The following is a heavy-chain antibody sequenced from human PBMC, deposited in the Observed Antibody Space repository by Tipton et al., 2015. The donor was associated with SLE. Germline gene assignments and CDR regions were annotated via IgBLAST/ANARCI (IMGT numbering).Heavy chain of an antibody. D-gene: IGHD1-14*01. V-gene: IGHV4-34*01. J-gene: IGHJ5*02. CDR3: ANITIAAPGWFDP. CDR1: GGSFSGYY. Sequence: TLSLTCAVYGGSFSGYYWSWIRQPPGKGLEWIGEINHSGSTNYNPSLKSRVTISVDTSKNQFSLKLSSVTAADTAVYYCANITIAAPGWFDPWGQGTLVTVSS. CDR2: INHSGST.